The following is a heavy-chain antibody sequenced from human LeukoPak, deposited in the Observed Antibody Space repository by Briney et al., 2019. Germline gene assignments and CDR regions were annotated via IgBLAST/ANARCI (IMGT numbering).Heavy chain of an antibody. CDR3: ARSSLGCDILTGPLDY. D-gene: IGHD3-9*01. V-gene: IGHV4-4*07. CDR2: IYTSGST. J-gene: IGHJ4*02. Sequence: SETLSLTCTVSGGSISSYYWSWIRQPAGKGLEWIGRIYTSGSTNYNPSLKSRVTMSVDTSKNQFSLKLSSVTAADTAVYYCARSSLGCDILTGPLDYWGQGTLVTVSS. CDR1: GGSISSYY.